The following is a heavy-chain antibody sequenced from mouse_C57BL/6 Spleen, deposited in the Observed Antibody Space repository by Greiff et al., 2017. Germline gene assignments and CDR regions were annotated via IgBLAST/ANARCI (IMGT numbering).Heavy chain of an antibody. Sequence: VQLQQSGPGLVQPSQSLSITCTVSGFSLTSYGVHWVRQSPGKGLEWLGVIWSGGSTDYNAAFIFRLSISKDNSKSQVFFKMNSLQADDTAIYYCARNEGDIDYDGYYAMDYWGQGTSVTVSS. D-gene: IGHD2-4*01. CDR2: IWSGGST. CDR3: ARNEGDIDYDGYYAMDY. J-gene: IGHJ4*01. CDR1: GFSLTSYG. V-gene: IGHV2-2*01.